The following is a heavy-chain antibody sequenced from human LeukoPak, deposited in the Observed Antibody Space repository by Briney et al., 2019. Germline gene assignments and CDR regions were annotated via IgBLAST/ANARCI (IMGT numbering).Heavy chain of an antibody. CDR1: GGSVNNYW. V-gene: IGHV4-34*01. CDR2: INHSGST. Sequence: PSETLSLTCTVSGGSVNNYWWSWIRQPPGKGLEWIGEINHSGSTNYNPSLKSRVTVSVDTSKNQFSLKLSSVTAADTAVYFCARLGGSASRPFDIWGQGTMVTVSS. J-gene: IGHJ3*02. CDR3: ARLGGSASRPFDI. D-gene: IGHD3-10*01.